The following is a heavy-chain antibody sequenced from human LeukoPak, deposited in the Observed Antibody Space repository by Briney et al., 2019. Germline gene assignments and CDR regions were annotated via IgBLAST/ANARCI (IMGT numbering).Heavy chain of an antibody. CDR1: GFTFDDYG. V-gene: IGHV3-20*04. Sequence: RPGGSLGLSCAAYGFTFDDYGMSWVRQAPGKGLEWVSGINWNGGSTGYADSVKGRFTISRDNAKNSLYLQMNSLRAEDTALYYCARAVNDFWSGSYDYWGQGTLVTVSS. CDR3: ARAVNDFWSGSYDY. CDR2: INWNGGST. D-gene: IGHD3-3*01. J-gene: IGHJ4*02.